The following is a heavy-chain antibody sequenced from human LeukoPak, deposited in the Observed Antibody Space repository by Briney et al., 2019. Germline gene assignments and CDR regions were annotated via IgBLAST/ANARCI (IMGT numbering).Heavy chain of an antibody. Sequence: SEALSLTCTVSDGSISSYYWSWIRQPPGKGLEWIGYMYDSGSTNYNPSIPSRVPISVDTSKNQLSLTLSSATAADTAVYYCARHSSVSGGAFQYWGLGTPVTVSS. D-gene: IGHD3-22*01. CDR2: MYDSGST. CDR3: ARHSSVSGGAFQY. V-gene: IGHV4-59*08. J-gene: IGHJ4*02. CDR1: DGSISSYY.